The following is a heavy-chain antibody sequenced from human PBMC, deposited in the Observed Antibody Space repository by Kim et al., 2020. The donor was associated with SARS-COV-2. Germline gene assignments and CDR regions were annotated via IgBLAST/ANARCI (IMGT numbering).Heavy chain of an antibody. CDR3: ARGGYYDSSGYYYYYYGMDV. D-gene: IGHD3-22*01. Sequence: RFTISRDNSKNTLYLQMNSLRAEDTAVYYCARGGYYDSSGYYYYYYGMDVWGQGTTVTVSS. V-gene: IGHV3-30*07. J-gene: IGHJ6*02.